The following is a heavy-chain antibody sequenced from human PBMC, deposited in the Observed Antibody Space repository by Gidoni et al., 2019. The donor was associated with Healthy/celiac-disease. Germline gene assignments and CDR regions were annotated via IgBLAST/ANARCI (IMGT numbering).Heavy chain of an antibody. J-gene: IGHJ6*03. V-gene: IGHV3-23*01. CDR3: ASRKGSSFGYYYYYYMDV. Sequence: EVQLLESGGGLVQPGGSLRLSCAASGFTFSSYAMSWVRQAPGKGLEWVSAISGSGGSTYYADSVKGRFTISRDNSKNTLYLQMNSLRAEDTAVYYCASRKGSSFGYYYYYYMDVWGKGTTVTVSS. CDR1: GFTFSSYA. D-gene: IGHD6-6*01. CDR2: ISGSGGST.